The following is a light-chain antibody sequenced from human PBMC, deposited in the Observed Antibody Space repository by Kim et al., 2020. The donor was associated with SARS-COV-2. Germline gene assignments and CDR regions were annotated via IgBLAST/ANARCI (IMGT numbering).Light chain of an antibody. CDR1: SRDVGAYNY. V-gene: IGLV2-14*04. Sequence: GRSITISCTGTSRDVGAYNYVSWYQQHPGKAPKLMIFDVNQRPSGLSDRFSGSKSGNTASLTISGLQAEDEADYYCISYASTRSYVFGTGTKVTVL. J-gene: IGLJ1*01. CDR2: DVN. CDR3: ISYASTRSYV.